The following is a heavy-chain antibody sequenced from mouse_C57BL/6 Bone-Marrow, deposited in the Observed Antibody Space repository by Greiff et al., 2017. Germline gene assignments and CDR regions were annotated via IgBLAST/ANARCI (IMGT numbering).Heavy chain of an antibody. J-gene: IGHJ4*01. Sequence: VQLQQSGPGLVQPSQSLSITCTVSGFSLTSYGVHWVRQSPGKGLEWLGVIWRGGSTDYNAAFMSRLSITKDNSKSQVFFKMNSLQADDTAIYYCAKKGKKVLGGAMDYWGQGTSVTVSS. CDR3: AKKGKKVLGGAMDY. CDR1: GFSLTSYG. V-gene: IGHV2-5*01. D-gene: IGHD3-3*01. CDR2: IWRGGST.